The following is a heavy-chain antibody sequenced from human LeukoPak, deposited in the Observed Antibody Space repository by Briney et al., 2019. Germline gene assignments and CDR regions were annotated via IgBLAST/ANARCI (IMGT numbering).Heavy chain of an antibody. CDR2: ISSSSSYI. D-gene: IGHD3-16*02. CDR1: GFTFSSYS. V-gene: IGHV3-21*04. J-gene: IGHJ5*02. Sequence: GGSLRLSCAASGFTFSSYSMNWVRQAPGKGLEWVSSISSSSSYIYYADSVKGRFTISRDNAKNSLYLQMNSLRAEDTAVYYCAKSYRPVRGWFDPWGQGTLVTVSS. CDR3: AKSYRPVRGWFDP.